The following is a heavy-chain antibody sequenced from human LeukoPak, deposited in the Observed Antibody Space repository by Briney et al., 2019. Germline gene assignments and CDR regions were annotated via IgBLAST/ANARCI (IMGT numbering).Heavy chain of an antibody. V-gene: IGHV1-2*04. J-gene: IGHJ4*02. CDR3: ARGGLIAAAGIPVPWAY. CDR2: INPNSGGT. D-gene: IGHD6-13*01. CDR1: GYTFTGYY. Sequence: ASVKVSCKASGYTFTGYYMHWVRQAPGQGLEWMGWINPNSGGTNYAQKFQGWVTMTRDTSISTAYMGLSRLRSDDTAVYYCARGGLIAAAGIPVPWAYWGQGTLVTVSS.